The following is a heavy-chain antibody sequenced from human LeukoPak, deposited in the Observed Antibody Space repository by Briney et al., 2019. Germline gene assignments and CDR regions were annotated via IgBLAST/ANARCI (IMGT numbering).Heavy chain of an antibody. D-gene: IGHD1-20*01. J-gene: IGHJ4*02. CDR2: IIPIFGSA. CDR1: GGSLSGYA. CDR3: ARERGDNWNVGP. V-gene: IGHV1-69*05. Sequence: SVKVSCKASGGSLSGYAITWVRQAPGHGLEWMGDIIPIFGSANYAQKFQGRVTITTDESTTTAFMELKSLTSDDTAVYYCARERGDNWNVGPWGQGTLVTASS.